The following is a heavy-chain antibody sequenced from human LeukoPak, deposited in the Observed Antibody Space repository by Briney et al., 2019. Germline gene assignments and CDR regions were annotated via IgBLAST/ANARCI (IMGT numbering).Heavy chain of an antibody. J-gene: IGHJ5*02. Sequence: GASVKVSCKASGYTFTSYDINWVRQATGQGLEWMGWMNPNSGNTGYAQKFQGRVTITRNTSISTAYMELSSLRSEDTAVYYCARSRGIAARPSHGRYWFDPWGQGTLVTVSS. CDR2: MNPNSGNT. V-gene: IGHV1-8*03. CDR3: ARSRGIAARPSHGRYWFDP. CDR1: GYTFTSYD. D-gene: IGHD6-6*01.